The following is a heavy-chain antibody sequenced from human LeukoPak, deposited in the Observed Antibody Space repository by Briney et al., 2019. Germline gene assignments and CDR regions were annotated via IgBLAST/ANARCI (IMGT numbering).Heavy chain of an antibody. D-gene: IGHD3-10*02. CDR1: GFTFSTSW. Sequence: AGGSLRLSCAASGFTFSTSWMSWVRQAPGKGLEWVANIKTDGSEIYYADSVKGRFTISRDNAKNSLYLQMNSLRAEDTAIYYCATYSRLNAREFQCWGQGTVVTVSS. CDR2: IKTDGSEI. J-gene: IGHJ1*01. CDR3: ATYSRLNAREFQC. V-gene: IGHV3-7*01.